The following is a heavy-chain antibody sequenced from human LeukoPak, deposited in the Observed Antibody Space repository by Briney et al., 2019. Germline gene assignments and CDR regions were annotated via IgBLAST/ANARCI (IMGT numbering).Heavy chain of an antibody. Sequence: QTGGSLRLSCTASGFTFGDYAMSWFRQAPGKGLEWVGFIRSKAYGGTTEYAASVKGRFTISRDDSKSIAYVQMNSLKTEDTAVYYCTRVHTVTNLIDYWGQGTLVTVSS. D-gene: IGHD4-17*01. CDR3: TRVHTVTNLIDY. J-gene: IGHJ4*02. CDR1: GFTFGDYA. V-gene: IGHV3-49*03. CDR2: IRSKAYGGTT.